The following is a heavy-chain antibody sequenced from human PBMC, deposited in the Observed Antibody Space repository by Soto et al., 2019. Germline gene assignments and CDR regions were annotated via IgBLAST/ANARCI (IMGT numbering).Heavy chain of an antibody. Sequence: SQTLSLTCAISGDSVSSNSAAWNWIRQSPSRGLEWLGRTYYRSKWYNDYAVSVKSRITINPDTSKNQFSLQLNSVTPEDTAVYYCAHSGYDYASGYYYGMDVWGQGTTVTVPS. CDR3: AHSGYDYASGYYYGMDV. CDR1: GDSVSSNSAA. V-gene: IGHV6-1*01. J-gene: IGHJ6*02. D-gene: IGHD5-12*01. CDR2: TYYRSKWYN.